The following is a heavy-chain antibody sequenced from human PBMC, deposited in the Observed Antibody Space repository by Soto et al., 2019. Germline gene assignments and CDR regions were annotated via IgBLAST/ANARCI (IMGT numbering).Heavy chain of an antibody. CDR3: ARQLPPAAYYYYDMDV. CDR2: IYYSGST. D-gene: IGHD2-2*01. J-gene: IGHJ6*02. Sequence: PSETLSLTCTVSGGSISSSDYYWGWIHQPPGKGLEWIGSIYYSGSTYYNPSLKSRVTISVDTSKNQFSLKLSSVTAADTAVYYCARQLPPAAYYYYDMDVWGQGTTVTVSS. CDR1: GGSISSSDYY. V-gene: IGHV4-39*01.